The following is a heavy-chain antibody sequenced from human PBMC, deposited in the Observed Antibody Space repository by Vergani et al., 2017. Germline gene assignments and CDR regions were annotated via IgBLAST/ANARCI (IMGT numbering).Heavy chain of an antibody. V-gene: IGHV5-51*01. J-gene: IGHJ3*02. CDR2: IYPGDSDT. CDR3: ARGGSWSGHHDAFDI. D-gene: IGHD3-3*01. Sequence: EVQLVQSGAEVKKPGESLRISCKGSGYSFTSYWIGWVRQMPGKGLEWMGIIYPGDSDTRYSPPFQGQGTISADKSISTAYLQWSSLKASDTAMYYCARGGSWSGHHDAFDIWGQGTMVTVSS. CDR1: GYSFTSYW.